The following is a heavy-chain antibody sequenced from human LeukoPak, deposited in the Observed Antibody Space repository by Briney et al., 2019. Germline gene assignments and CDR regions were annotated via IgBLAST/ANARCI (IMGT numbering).Heavy chain of an antibody. Sequence: ASETLSLTCTVSGGSIRSSSYYWGGIRQPPGKGLEWIGSIYYSGSTYYNPSLKSRVTISVDTSKNQVSLRLSSVTAADTAVYYCARVVGAYTPEYFDLWGRGTLVTVSS. D-gene: IGHD1-26*01. CDR2: IYYSGST. V-gene: IGHV4-39*01. CDR1: GGSIRSSSYY. J-gene: IGHJ2*01. CDR3: ARVVGAYTPEYFDL.